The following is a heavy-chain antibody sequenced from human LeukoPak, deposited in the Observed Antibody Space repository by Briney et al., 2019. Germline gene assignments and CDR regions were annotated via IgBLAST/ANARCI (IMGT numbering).Heavy chain of an antibody. J-gene: IGHJ4*02. CDR3: ARVKRAGGYDFDY. CDR1: GGSFGGYY. V-gene: IGHV4-34*01. D-gene: IGHD5-12*01. CDR2: INHSGST. Sequence: PSETLSLTCAVYGGSFGGYYWSWIRQPPGKGLEWIGEINHSGSTNYNPSLKSRVTISVDTSKNQFSLKLSSVTAADTAVYYCARVKRAGGYDFDYWGQGTLVTVSS.